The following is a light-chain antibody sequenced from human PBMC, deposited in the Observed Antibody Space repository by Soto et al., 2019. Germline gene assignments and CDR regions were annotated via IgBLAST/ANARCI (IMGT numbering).Light chain of an antibody. CDR1: QSVLYSSNNKNY. J-gene: IGKJ4*01. CDR2: WAS. Sequence: DIVMTQSPDSLAVSLGEGATINCKSSQSVLYSSNNKNYLAWYQQKPGQPPKLLIYWASTRESGVPDRFSGSGSGTDFTLTISSLQADDVAVYYCQQYYSTPPTFGGGTKVEIK. V-gene: IGKV4-1*01. CDR3: QQYYSTPPT.